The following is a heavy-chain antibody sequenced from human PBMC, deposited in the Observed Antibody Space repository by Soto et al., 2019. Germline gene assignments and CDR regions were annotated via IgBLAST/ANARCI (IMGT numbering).Heavy chain of an antibody. CDR1: GGCINNYY. Sequence: QVQLQGSGPRLVKPSETLSLTCTVSGGCINNYYWSWIRQPPGKGLEWIGYSYFDGRTDYSPSLTRRVTMSVDTSKSQFSLTVTSVTAADTAIYYCAKVLGHYRNNWFDSWGQGTLVTVSS. D-gene: IGHD3-16*01. CDR2: SYFDGRT. J-gene: IGHJ5*01. V-gene: IGHV4-59*01. CDR3: AKVLGHYRNNWFDS.